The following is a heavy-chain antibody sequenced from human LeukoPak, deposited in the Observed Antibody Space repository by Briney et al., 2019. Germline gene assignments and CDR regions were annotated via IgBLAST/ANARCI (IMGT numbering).Heavy chain of an antibody. V-gene: IGHV4-59*01. CDR2: IYYSGST. Sequence: SETLSLTCTVSGGSISSYYWSWIRQPPGKGLEWIGYIYYSGSTNYNPSLKSRVTISVDTSKNQFSLKLSSVTAADTAVYYCATTLSYGDYYYGMDVWGQGTTVTVSS. CDR3: ATTLSYGDYYYGMDV. CDR1: GGSISSYY. J-gene: IGHJ6*02. D-gene: IGHD4-17*01.